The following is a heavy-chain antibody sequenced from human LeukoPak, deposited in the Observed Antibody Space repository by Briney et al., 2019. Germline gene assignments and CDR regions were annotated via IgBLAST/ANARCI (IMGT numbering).Heavy chain of an antibody. D-gene: IGHD1-26*01. Sequence: PSETLSLTCTVSGGSISSGSYYWSWIRQSAGKGLEWIGRIYTSGNTNYNPSLKSRVTISVDTSKNQFSLKLSSVTAADTAVYYCARVSVGATYNWFDPWGQGTLVTVSS. J-gene: IGHJ5*02. CDR3: ARVSVGATYNWFDP. V-gene: IGHV4-61*02. CDR2: IYTSGNT. CDR1: GGSISSGSYY.